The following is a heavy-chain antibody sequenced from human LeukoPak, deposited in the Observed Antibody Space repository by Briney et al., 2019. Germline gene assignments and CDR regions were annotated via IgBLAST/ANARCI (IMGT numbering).Heavy chain of an antibody. CDR2: ISGSGGST. CDR1: GFTFSSYA. J-gene: IGHJ4*02. Sequence: GGSLRLSGAAYGFTFSSYAMSWVRQAPGKGLEWVSAISGSGGSTYYADSVKGRFTISRDNSKNTLYLQMNSLRAEDTAVYYCAKDRALKWESHYFDYWGQGTLVTVSS. CDR3: AKDRALKWESHYFDY. D-gene: IGHD1-26*01. V-gene: IGHV3-23*01.